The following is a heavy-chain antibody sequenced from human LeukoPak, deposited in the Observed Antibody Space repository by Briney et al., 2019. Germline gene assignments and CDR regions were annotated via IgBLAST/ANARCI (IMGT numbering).Heavy chain of an antibody. CDR1: RGTFASHA. CDR3: ARGGAAAGGYCDS. Sequence: SRRVSSTVPRGTFASHALRWVRQSPGQGLDWMGGIIVRYDTRNFAQKFQGRVTHTADESTHTDYMEMSSLTSEHTAVYYCARGGAAAGGYCDSWGQGTLLIVSS. D-gene: IGHD6-13*01. CDR2: IIVRYDTR. V-gene: IGHV1-69*13. J-gene: IGHJ4*01.